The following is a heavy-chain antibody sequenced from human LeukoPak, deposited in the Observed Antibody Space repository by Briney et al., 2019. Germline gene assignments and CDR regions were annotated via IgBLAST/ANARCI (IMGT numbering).Heavy chain of an antibody. CDR3: ARDSIHYDILTGYYSSNWLDP. D-gene: IGHD3-9*01. J-gene: IGHJ5*02. V-gene: IGHV4-30-2*01. CDR2: IYHSGST. Sequence: SETLSLTCAVSGGSISSGGYSWSWIRQPPGKGLEWIGYIYHSGSTYYNPSLKSRVTISVDRSKNQFSLKLSSVTAADTAVYYCARDSIHYDILTGYYSSNWLDPWGQGTLVTVSS. CDR1: GGSISSGGYS.